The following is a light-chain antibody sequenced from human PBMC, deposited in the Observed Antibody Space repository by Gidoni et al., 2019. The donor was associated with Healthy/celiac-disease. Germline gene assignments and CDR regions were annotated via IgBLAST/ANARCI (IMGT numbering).Light chain of an antibody. V-gene: IGLV2-14*01. CDR3: SSYTSSSTLEVV. CDR2: DVS. CDR1: SSDVGGYNY. J-gene: IGLJ2*01. Sequence: QSALTQPASVSGSPGQSITISCTGTSSDVGGYNYVSGYQQHPGKAPKLMIYDVSNRPPGVSNRFSGSKSGNTASLTISGLQAEDEADYYCSSYTSSSTLEVVFGGGTKLTVL.